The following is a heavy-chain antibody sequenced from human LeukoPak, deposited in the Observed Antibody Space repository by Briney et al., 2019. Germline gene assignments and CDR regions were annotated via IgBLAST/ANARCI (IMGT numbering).Heavy chain of an antibody. CDR1: GGSFSGYY. Sequence: SETLSLTCAVYGGSFSGYYWSWIRQPPGKGLEWIGEINHSGSTNYNPSLKSRVTISVDTSKNQFSLKLSSVTAADTAMYYCARAGSSQFYYYYYMDVWGKGTTVTVSS. D-gene: IGHD6-6*01. CDR3: ARAGSSQFYYYYYMDV. J-gene: IGHJ6*03. V-gene: IGHV4-34*01. CDR2: INHSGST.